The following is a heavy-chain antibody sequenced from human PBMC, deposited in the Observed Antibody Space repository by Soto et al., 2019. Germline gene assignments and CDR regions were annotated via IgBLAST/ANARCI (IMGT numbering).Heavy chain of an antibody. D-gene: IGHD3-22*01. J-gene: IGHJ6*02. Sequence: GGSLRLSCAASGFTFSNAWMSWVRQAPGKGLEWVGRIKSKTDGGTTDYAAPVKGRFTISRDDSKNTLYLQMNSLKTEDTAVYYCTATNYYDSSGYYYYYYGMDVWGQGTTVTVSS. CDR2: IKSKTDGGTT. V-gene: IGHV3-15*01. CDR1: GFTFSNAW. CDR3: TATNYYDSSGYYYYYYGMDV.